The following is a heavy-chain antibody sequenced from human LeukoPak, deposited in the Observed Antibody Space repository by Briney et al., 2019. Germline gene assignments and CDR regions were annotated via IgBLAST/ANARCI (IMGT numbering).Heavy chain of an antibody. D-gene: IGHD3-22*01. CDR3: ARDHDYYDASYGMDV. CDR2: IYYSGST. CDR1: GGSISSYY. J-gene: IGHJ6*02. V-gene: IGHV4-59*01. Sequence: PSETLSLTCTVSGGSISSYYWSWIRQPPGKGLEWIGYIYYSGSTNYNPSLKSRVTISVDTSKNQFSLKLSSVTAADTAVYYCARDHDYYDASYGMDVWGQGTTVTVSS.